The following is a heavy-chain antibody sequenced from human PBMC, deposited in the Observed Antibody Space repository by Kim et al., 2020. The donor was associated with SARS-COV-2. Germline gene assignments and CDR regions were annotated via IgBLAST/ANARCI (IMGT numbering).Heavy chain of an antibody. D-gene: IGHD1-26*01. CDR1: GGSISSYY. J-gene: IGHJ6*02. CDR2: IYYSGST. CDR3: ARDVESYPWTSVYGMDV. V-gene: IGHV4-59*13. Sequence: SETLSLTCTVSGGSISSYYWSWIRQPPGKGLEWIGYIYYSGSTNYNPSLKSRVTISVDTSKNQFSLKLSSVTAADTAVYYCARDVESYPWTSVYGMDVWGQGTTVTVSS.